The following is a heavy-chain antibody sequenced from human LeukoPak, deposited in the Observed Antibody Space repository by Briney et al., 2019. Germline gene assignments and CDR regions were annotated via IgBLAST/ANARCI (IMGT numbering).Heavy chain of an antibody. D-gene: IGHD2-21*01. V-gene: IGHV1-2*02. CDR1: GYTFTGYY. Sequence: ASVKVSCKASGYTFTGYYMHWVRQAPGQGLEWMGWINPNSGGTNYAQKFQGRVTMTRDTSISTAYMELSRLRSDDTAVYYYACGSPTSYNYYYYYMDVWGKGTTVTVSS. J-gene: IGHJ6*03. CDR2: INPNSGGT. CDR3: ACGSPTSYNYYYYYMDV.